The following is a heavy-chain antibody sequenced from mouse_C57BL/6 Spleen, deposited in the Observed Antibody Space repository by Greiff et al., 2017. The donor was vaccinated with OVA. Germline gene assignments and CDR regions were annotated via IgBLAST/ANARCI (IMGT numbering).Heavy chain of an antibody. J-gene: IGHJ3*01. CDR3: ARSNSYGSSPAWFAY. CDR2: IDPNRCGT. D-gene: IGHD1-1*01. CDR1: GYNFTSYW. V-gene: IGHV1-72*01. Sequence: QVQLQQPGAELVKPGASVKLSCKASGYNFTSYWMHWVKQRPGRGLEWIGRIDPNRCGTKYNEKFKSKATLTVDKPASTAYMQLSSLTSEDSAVYYVARSNSYGSSPAWFAYWGQGTLVTVSA.